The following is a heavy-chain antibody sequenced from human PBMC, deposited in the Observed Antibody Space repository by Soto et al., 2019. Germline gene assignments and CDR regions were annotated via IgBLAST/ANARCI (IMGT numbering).Heavy chain of an antibody. Sequence: ASVKVSCKASGYTFTSYAMHWVRQAPGQRLEWMGWINAGNGNTKYSQKFQGRVTITRDTSASTAYMELSSLRSEDTAVYYCARDHGGWLRLIPMDVWGQGTTVTV. J-gene: IGHJ6*02. D-gene: IGHD5-12*01. CDR1: GYTFTSYA. CDR3: ARDHGGWLRLIPMDV. V-gene: IGHV1-3*01. CDR2: INAGNGNT.